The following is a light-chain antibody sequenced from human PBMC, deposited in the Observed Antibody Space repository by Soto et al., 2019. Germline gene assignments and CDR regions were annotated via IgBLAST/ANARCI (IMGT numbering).Light chain of an antibody. CDR3: QHTYTTPIT. CDR1: QSISSW. J-gene: IGKJ5*01. Sequence: DIHMTKSPSTLSASVGDRVRLTCRASQSISSWLAWYQQKPGKAPKLLIYDASSLESGVPSRFSGSGSGTDFTLTISSLQPEDFATYYCQHTYTTPITFGQGTRLEIK. CDR2: DAS. V-gene: IGKV1-5*01.